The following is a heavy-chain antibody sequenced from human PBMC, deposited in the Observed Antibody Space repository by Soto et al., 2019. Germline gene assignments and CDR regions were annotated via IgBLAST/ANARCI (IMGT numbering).Heavy chain of an antibody. Sequence: PGGSLRLSCAASGFTFSDYYMTWIRQAPGKGLEWVSSIRSSGSTIYCADSVKGRFTISRDNAKNSLYLQMNSLRAEDTAVYYCARDPSVYSGWSYEFLHYFDYWGQGTLVTVSS. CDR3: ARDPSVYSGWSYEFLHYFDY. J-gene: IGHJ4*02. CDR1: GFTFSDYY. V-gene: IGHV3-11*01. D-gene: IGHD6-19*01. CDR2: IRSSGSTI.